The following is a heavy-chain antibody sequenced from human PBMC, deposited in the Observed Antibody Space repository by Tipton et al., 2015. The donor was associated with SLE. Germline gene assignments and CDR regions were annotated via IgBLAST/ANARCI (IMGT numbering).Heavy chain of an antibody. J-gene: IGHJ4*02. Sequence: GSLRLSCAASGFSFSSYAMSWVRQAPGKGLEWVSGISGSGGSTYYVDSVKGRFTISRDNSKNTVYLQMNSLRAEDTAVYYCAKDSSSSQRGWGLDYWGQGTLVTVSS. CDR2: ISGSGGST. D-gene: IGHD2-2*01. V-gene: IGHV3-23*01. CDR3: AKDSSSSQRGWGLDY. CDR1: GFSFSSYA.